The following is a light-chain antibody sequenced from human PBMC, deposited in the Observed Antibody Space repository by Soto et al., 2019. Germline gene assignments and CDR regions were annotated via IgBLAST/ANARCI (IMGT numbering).Light chain of an antibody. CDR2: GAS. CDR3: QQYNNGIT. J-gene: IGKJ5*01. Sequence: IVMSQSPATLSVSPGERATLSCRASQSVSSNLAWYQQKPGQAPRLLIYGASTRATGIPARFSGSGSGTEFTLAISSLQSEDFAVYYCQQYNNGITFGQGTRLEI. CDR1: QSVSSN. V-gene: IGKV3-15*01.